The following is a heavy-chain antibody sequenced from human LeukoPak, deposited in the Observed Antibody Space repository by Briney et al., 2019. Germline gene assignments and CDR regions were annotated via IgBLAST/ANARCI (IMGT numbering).Heavy chain of an antibody. CDR3: ATSLTRYYYGSGSYMLDY. CDR2: INHSGST. V-gene: IGHV4-34*01. CDR1: GGSFSGYY. J-gene: IGHJ4*02. Sequence: SETLSLTCAVYGGSFSGYYWSWIRQPPGKGLEWIGEINHSGSTNYNPSLKSRVTISVDTSKNQFSLKLSSTTAADTAVYYCATSLTRYYYGSGSYMLDYWGQGTLVTVSS. D-gene: IGHD3-10*01.